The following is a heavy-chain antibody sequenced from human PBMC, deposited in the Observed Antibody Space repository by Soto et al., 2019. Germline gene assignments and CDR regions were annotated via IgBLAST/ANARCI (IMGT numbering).Heavy chain of an antibody. CDR3: AREVQVHTPAFVY. J-gene: IGHJ4*02. CDR2: ISPLFGAA. CDR1: GGTFNTYA. D-gene: IGHD3-10*01. Sequence: QVQLVQSGAEMKKPGSSVNVSCQSSGGTFNTYAMNWVRQAPGHGPEWMGDISPLFGAANYAPKFQGRVTTTAEESTGTSYMQLSSLTSEDTARYFCAREVQVHTPAFVYWGQGTLVTV. V-gene: IGHV1-69*01.